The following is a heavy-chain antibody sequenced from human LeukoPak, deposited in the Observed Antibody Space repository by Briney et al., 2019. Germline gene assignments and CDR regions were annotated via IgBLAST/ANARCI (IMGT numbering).Heavy chain of an antibody. J-gene: IGHJ4*02. CDR3: ARDGVYYDSSGYAGFDY. D-gene: IGHD3-22*01. Sequence: SVKVSCKASGGTFSSYTISWVRQAPGQGLEWMGRIIPIFGTANYAQKFQGRVTITTDESTSTAYMELSSLRSEDTAVYYCARDGVYYDSSGYAGFDYWGQGTLVTVSS. CDR1: GGTFSSYT. CDR2: IIPIFGTA. V-gene: IGHV1-69*05.